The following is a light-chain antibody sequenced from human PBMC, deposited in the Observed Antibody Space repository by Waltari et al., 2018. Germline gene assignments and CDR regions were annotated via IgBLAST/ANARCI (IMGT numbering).Light chain of an antibody. V-gene: IGKV1-5*03. CDR1: QSLDTW. Sequence: DSRLTQSPSTLSASVGDRVTITCRASQSLDTWLAWYQQKPWKAPNLLIYKASSLYTGVPSRFSGSGSGTEFTLTISSLQPDDVASYYCQQYNSYPWTFGQGTKVQI. CDR2: KAS. CDR3: QQYNSYPWT. J-gene: IGKJ1*01.